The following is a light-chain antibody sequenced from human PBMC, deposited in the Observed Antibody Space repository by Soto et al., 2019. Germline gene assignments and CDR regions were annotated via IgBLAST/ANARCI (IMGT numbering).Light chain of an antibody. CDR3: HQYNNWPPWT. V-gene: IGKV3-15*01. CDR1: QSVSSN. Sequence: EIVRTQSPATLSLSPGERATLSCRASQSVSSNLAWYQQKPGQAPRLLIYGASTRATGIPARFSGSGSGTELTLTISSLQPEDYAVYYCHQYNNWPPWTFGQGTKVDIK. J-gene: IGKJ1*01. CDR2: GAS.